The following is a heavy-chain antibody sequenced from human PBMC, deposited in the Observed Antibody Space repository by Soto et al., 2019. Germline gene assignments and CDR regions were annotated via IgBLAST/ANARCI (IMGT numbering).Heavy chain of an antibody. CDR1: GYAFTKYG. CDR2: ISGDNGNT. D-gene: IGHD3-3*01. Sequence: ASVEVSCKASGYAFTKYGITWVRQAPGQGLEWLGWISGDNGNTNFAQRLKDRVTMTTDTSTTTAYMELRSLRRDDTAIYYCARVASLIPIFHGLDAWGQGTTVTVSS. J-gene: IGHJ6*02. V-gene: IGHV1-18*04. CDR3: ARVASLIPIFHGLDA.